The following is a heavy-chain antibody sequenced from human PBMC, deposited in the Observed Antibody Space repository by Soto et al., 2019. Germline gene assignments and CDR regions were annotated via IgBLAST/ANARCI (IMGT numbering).Heavy chain of an antibody. Sequence: SETLSLTCTVSGGSISSGGYYWSWIRQHPGKGLEWIGYIYYSGSTYYNPSLKSRVTISVDTSKNQFSLKLSSVTAADTAVYYCARLDVLSGSYYYYGMDVWGQGTTVTVSS. CDR2: IYYSGST. V-gene: IGHV4-31*03. CDR3: ARLDVLSGSYYYYGMDV. CDR1: GGSISSGGYY. D-gene: IGHD1-26*01. J-gene: IGHJ6*02.